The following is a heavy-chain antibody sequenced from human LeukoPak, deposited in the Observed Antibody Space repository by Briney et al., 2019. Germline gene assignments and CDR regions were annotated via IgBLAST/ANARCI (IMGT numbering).Heavy chain of an antibody. J-gene: IGHJ4*02. CDR3: ARVGQGLLDFDY. CDR1: GFTFSRYW. Sequence: PGGSLRLSCAASGFTFSRYWMSWVRQAPGKGLEWVANIKQDGSEKHYVDSVKGRFTISRDNAKNSLYLQMNSLRAEDTAVYYCARVGQGLLDFDYWGQGTLVTVSS. V-gene: IGHV3-7*01. CDR2: IKQDGSEK.